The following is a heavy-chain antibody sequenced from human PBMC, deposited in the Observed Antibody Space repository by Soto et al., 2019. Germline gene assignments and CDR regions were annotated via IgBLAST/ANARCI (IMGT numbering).Heavy chain of an antibody. D-gene: IGHD6-13*01. CDR2: ISSSLATI. Sequence: EVQLVESGGGLVQPGGSLRLSCAASGFTFSSYSMNWVRQAPGKGLEWVSYISSSLATIYYADSVKGRFTISRDNAKNWLYLQMNSLRAEAAAVYYCARDDSGWYLGYWCQGTLVTVSS. CDR3: ARDDSGWYLGY. J-gene: IGHJ4*02. V-gene: IGHV3-48*01. CDR1: GFTFSSYS.